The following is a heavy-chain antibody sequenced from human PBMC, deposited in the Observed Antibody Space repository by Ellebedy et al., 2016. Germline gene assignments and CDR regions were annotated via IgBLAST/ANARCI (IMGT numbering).Heavy chain of an antibody. V-gene: IGHV1-46*01. CDR3: APTRRGYAFDI. Sequence: ASVKVSCXASGYTFTSYYMHWVRQAPGQGLEWMGIINPSGGNTGYAQKFQGRVTITADESTSTAYMELSSLRSEDTAVYYCAPTRRGYAFDIWGQGTMVTVSS. J-gene: IGHJ3*02. CDR1: GYTFTSYY. D-gene: IGHD1-1*01. CDR2: INPSGGNT.